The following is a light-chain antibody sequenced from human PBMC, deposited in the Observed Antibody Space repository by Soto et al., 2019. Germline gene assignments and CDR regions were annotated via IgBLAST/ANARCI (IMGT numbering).Light chain of an antibody. V-gene: IGKV3-20*01. J-gene: IGKJ1*01. CDR2: GTS. CDR3: QQFVASPWT. CDR1: QSVSSGY. Sequence: EIVLTQSPGTLSLSPGERATLSCRASQSVSSGYLAWYQQKPGQAPRLLLSGTSSRATGIPDRFSGSGSGTDFTLTISRLEPEDFAVYYCQQFVASPWTFGQGTKVEIK.